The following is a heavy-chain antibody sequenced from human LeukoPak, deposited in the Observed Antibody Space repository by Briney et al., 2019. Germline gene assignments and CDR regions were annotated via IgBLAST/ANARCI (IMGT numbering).Heavy chain of an antibody. J-gene: IGHJ1*01. CDR2: ISDSGRSM. D-gene: IGHD2-2*01. CDR3: AREDCTSTTCYGCDGY. V-gene: IGHV3-21*06. CDR1: GITFSTYS. Sequence: PGGSLRLSCAASGITFSTYSMSGVRQAPGKGLEWVSSISDSGRSMDYADSVKGRFTISRDNSKNSLYLQMNSLRADDTAVYYCAREDCTSTTCYGCDGYWGQCTLVTVSS.